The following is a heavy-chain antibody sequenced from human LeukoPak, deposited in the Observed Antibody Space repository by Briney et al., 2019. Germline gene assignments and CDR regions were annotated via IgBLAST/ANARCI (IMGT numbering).Heavy chain of an antibody. V-gene: IGHV3-64*01. Sequence: GGSLRLSCAASGFTFSTYAMYWVRQAPGKGLEYVSAINSNGGNTYYANSVKGRFTISRDNSKNTLYLQMGSRRTEDTAVYYCARDFVEWELPDGFDIWGQGTMVTVSS. CDR3: ARDFVEWELPDGFDI. CDR2: INSNGGNT. J-gene: IGHJ3*02. CDR1: GFTFSTYA. D-gene: IGHD1-26*01.